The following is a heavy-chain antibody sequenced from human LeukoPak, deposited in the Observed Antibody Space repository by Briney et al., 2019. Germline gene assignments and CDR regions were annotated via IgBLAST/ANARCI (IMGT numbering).Heavy chain of an antibody. D-gene: IGHD4-23*01. CDR3: ARDKGYGGNPNNWFDP. CDR2: INHSGST. Sequence: SETLSLTCAVYGGSFSGYYWSWIRQPPGKGLEWIGEINHSGSTNYNPSLKSRVTISVDTSKNQFSLKLSSVTAADTAVYYCARDKGYGGNPNNWFDPWGQGTLVTVSS. J-gene: IGHJ5*02. V-gene: IGHV4-34*01. CDR1: GGSFSGYY.